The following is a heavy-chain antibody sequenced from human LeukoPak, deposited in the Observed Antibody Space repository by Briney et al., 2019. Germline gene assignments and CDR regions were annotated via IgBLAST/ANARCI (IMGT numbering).Heavy chain of an antibody. V-gene: IGHV3-53*01. CDR3: AREGDDSSGYYDS. D-gene: IGHD3-22*01. CDR2: IYSGGDT. Sequence: PGGSLRLSCVTSGFTFSDYPMSWVRQAPGKGLEWVSVIYSGGDTYYADSVKGRFTISRDNSKNTLSLQMNSLRAEDTAMYYCAREGDDSSGYYDSWGQGTLVTVSS. J-gene: IGHJ5*01. CDR1: GFTFSDYP.